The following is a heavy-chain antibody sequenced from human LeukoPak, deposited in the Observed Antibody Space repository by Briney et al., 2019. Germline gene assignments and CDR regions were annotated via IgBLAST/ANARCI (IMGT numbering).Heavy chain of an antibody. CDR2: IKQDGSEK. J-gene: IGHJ3*02. D-gene: IGHD3-3*01. CDR3: ARDDDFWSGRDAFDI. V-gene: IGHV3-7*01. CDR1: GFTFRSYW. Sequence: GSLRLSCAASGFTFRSYWMSWVRQAPGKGLEWVANIKQDGSEKYYVGSVKGRFTISRDNAKNSLYLQMNSLRAEDTAVYYCARDDDFWSGRDAFDIWGQGTMVTVSS.